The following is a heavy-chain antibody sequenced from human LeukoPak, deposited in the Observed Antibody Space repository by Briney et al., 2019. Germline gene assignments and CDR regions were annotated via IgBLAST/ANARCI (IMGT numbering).Heavy chain of an antibody. CDR2: IYYRGST. Sequence: PSQTLSLTCTVSVGSISSSSYYCGWVRQPPGRGVLWVGIIYYRGSTYYNPSIKSAVTVSVDTSNNQFSLKMSSVTAANTAVYYCARIPPYSSGYYSPFDYWGQGTLVTVSS. J-gene: IGHJ4*02. V-gene: IGHV4-39*01. CDR1: VGSISSSSYY. D-gene: IGHD3-22*01. CDR3: ARIPPYSSGYYSPFDY.